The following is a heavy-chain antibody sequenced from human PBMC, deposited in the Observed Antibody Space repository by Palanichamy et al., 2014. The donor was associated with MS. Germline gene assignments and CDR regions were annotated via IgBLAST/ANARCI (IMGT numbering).Heavy chain of an antibody. CDR2: IWYDGSKT. CDR1: GFTFSAYG. J-gene: IGHJ4*02. CDR3: ARSEDHYDGSGVYIYYHFDS. V-gene: IGHV3-33*01. D-gene: IGHD3-22*01. Sequence: QVQMVESGGGVVQPGRSLRLSCAASGFTFSAYGMHWVRQAPGKGLEWVAVIWYDGSKTYYVDSVKGRFTISRDNSKNTLFLQMNSLRAEDTAMYYCARSEDHYDGSGVYIYYHFDSWGQGTLVTVSS.